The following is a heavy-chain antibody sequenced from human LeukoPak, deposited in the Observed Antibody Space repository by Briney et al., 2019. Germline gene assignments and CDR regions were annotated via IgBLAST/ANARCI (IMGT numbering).Heavy chain of an antibody. CDR2: ISTSSSFI. CDR1: GFTFSGYN. J-gene: IGHJ5*02. V-gene: IGHV3-21*01. D-gene: IGHD2-2*01. Sequence: GGSLRLSCAASGFTFSGYNMNWVRRAPGKGLEWVSFISTSSSFIHYADSVRGRFTISRDNAKNPLFLQMNSLRAEDTAVYYCARDGCSSTSCRFYNSFDPWGQGTLVTVSS. CDR3: ARDGCSSTSCRFYNSFDP.